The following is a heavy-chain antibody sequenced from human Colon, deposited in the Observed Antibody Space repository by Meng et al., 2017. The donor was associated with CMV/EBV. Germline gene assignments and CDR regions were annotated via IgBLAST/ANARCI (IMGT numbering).Heavy chain of an antibody. V-gene: IGHV3-30-3*01. Sequence: TFRPLAMHWVRQPPGKGLEWVSVISYDGSNKSYADSVKGRFTISRDNSKNTLHLQMNTLRAEDTALYYCARGGYYDSSGQNWFDPWGQGTLVTVSS. CDR2: ISYDGSNK. CDR1: TFRPLA. CDR3: ARGGYYDSSGQNWFDP. J-gene: IGHJ5*02. D-gene: IGHD3-22*01.